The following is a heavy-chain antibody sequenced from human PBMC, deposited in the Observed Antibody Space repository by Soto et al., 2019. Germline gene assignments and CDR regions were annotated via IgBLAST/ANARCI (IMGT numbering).Heavy chain of an antibody. J-gene: IGHJ6*02. CDR3: ARGDARGYGMDV. Sequence: EVQLVESGGGLVQPGGSLRLSCAASGFTVSFNYMTWVRQAPGKGLEWVSVIYSGGTTYYADSVKGRFTISRDNSKNTLYLQMNSLRAEDTAVYYCARGDARGYGMDVWGQGTTVTVSS. CDR2: IYSGGTT. D-gene: IGHD3-10*01. V-gene: IGHV3-66*01. CDR1: GFTVSFNY.